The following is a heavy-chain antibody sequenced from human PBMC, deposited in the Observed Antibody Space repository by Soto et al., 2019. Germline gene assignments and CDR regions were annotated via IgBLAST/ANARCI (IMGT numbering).Heavy chain of an antibody. CDR2: ISGSGAYI. Sequence: GGSLRLSCAASGFAFNTYAMSWVRQTPGKGLERVSAISGSGAYIYYTDSVKGRFTISRDNSQNTVSLQMNSLRAEDTALYYCAKEMDFDWFGYGLDVWGQGIAVTVSS. CDR3: AKEMDFDWFGYGLDV. CDR1: GFAFNTYA. J-gene: IGHJ6*02. D-gene: IGHD3-9*01. V-gene: IGHV3-23*01.